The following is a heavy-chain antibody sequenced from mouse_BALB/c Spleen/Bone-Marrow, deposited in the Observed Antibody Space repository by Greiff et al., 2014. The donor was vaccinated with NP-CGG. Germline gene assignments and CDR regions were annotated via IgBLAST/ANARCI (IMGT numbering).Heavy chain of an antibody. CDR3: ARSPMITESYAMDY. J-gene: IGHJ4*01. CDR1: GYTFTSYW. Sequence: DLVKPGASVKLSRKASGYTFTSYWINWIKQRPGQGLEWIGRIAPGSGNTYYNEMFKGKATLTVDTSSSTAYIQLSSLSSEDSPGYFCARSPMITESYAMDYWGQGTSVTVSS. V-gene: IGHV1S41*01. CDR2: IAPGSGNT. D-gene: IGHD2-4*01.